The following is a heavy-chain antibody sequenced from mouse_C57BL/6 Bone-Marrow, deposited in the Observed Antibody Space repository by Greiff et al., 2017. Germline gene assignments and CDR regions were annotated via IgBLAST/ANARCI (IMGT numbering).Heavy chain of an antibody. CDR3: ARSWGYSYYYAMDY. D-gene: IGHD2-3*01. V-gene: IGHV1-55*01. J-gene: IGHJ4*01. CDR1: GYTFTSYW. CDR2: IYPGSGST. Sequence: QVQLQQPGAELVKPGASVKMSCKASGYTFTSYWITWVKQRPGQGLEWIGDIYPGSGSTNYNEKFKGKATLTVDTSSSTAYMQLSSLTSEDSAVYYCARSWGYSYYYAMDYWGQGTSVTVSS.